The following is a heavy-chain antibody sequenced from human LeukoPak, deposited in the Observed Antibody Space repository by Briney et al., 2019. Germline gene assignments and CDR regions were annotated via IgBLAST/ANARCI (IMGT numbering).Heavy chain of an antibody. V-gene: IGHV3-53*01. J-gene: IGHJ6*02. CDR1: GFTVXXNY. CDR3: ASRARSGYYYGMDV. D-gene: IGHD3-10*01. CDR2: IVGGGNT. Sequence: GGXXRLSCAASGFTVXXNYMSWXRXXPXKXLEXVSIIVGGGNTYYADSVKGRFTISRDNSKNTLYLQMNSLRAEDTAVYYCASRARSGYYYGMDVWGQGTTVTVSS.